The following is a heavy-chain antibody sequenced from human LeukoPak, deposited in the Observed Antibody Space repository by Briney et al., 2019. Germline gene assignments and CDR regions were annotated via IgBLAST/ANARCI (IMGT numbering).Heavy chain of an antibody. CDR3: ARLYRGYCSGGSCYQQYFDY. J-gene: IGHJ4*02. CDR2: IYHSGST. CDR1: GGSISSNDYY. D-gene: IGHD2-15*01. V-gene: IGHV4-4*02. Sequence: SQTLSLTCTVSGGSISSNDYYWSWVRQPPGKGLEWIGEIYHSGSTNYNPSLKSRVTISVDKSKNQFSLKLSSVTAADTAVYYCARLYRGYCSGGSCYQQYFDYWGQGTLVTVSS.